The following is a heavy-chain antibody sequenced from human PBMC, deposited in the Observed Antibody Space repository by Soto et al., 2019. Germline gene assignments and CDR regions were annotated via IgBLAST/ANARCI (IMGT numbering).Heavy chain of an antibody. CDR3: ARGRVGDSSGYIGY. V-gene: IGHV1-2*02. J-gene: IGHJ4*02. Sequence: ASVKVSCKASGYTFTGYYMHWLRQSPGQGLEWMGWINPNSGGTNYAQKFQGRVTMTRDTSISTAYMELSRLRSDDTAVYYCARGRVGDSSGYIGYWGQGTLVTVSS. CDR2: INPNSGGT. CDR1: GYTFTGYY. D-gene: IGHD3-22*01.